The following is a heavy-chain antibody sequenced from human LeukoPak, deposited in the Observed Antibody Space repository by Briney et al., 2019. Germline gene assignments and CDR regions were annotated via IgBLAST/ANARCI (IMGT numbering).Heavy chain of an antibody. Sequence: SVKVPCKASGGTFSSYAISWVRQAPGQGLEWMGGIIPIFGTANYAQKFQGRVTITTDESTSTAYMELSSLRSEDTAVYYCARAHSDAYYYYYMDVWGKGTTVTVSS. CDR2: IIPIFGTA. V-gene: IGHV1-69*05. CDR1: GGTFSSYA. CDR3: ARAHSDAYYYYYMDV. J-gene: IGHJ6*03.